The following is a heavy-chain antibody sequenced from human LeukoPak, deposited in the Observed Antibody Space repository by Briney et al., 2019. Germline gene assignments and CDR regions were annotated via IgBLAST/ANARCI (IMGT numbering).Heavy chain of an antibody. CDR1: GGSISSGGYY. CDR2: INYSGST. Sequence: PSQTLSLTCTVSGGSISSGGYYWSWIRQHPGKGLEWVGYINYSGSTYYNPSLKSRLTMSVDTSKNQFSLKLNSVTAADTAVYYCVSLPGNRWFDPWGQGTLVTVSS. D-gene: IGHD1-14*01. J-gene: IGHJ5*02. V-gene: IGHV4-31*03. CDR3: VSLPGNRWFDP.